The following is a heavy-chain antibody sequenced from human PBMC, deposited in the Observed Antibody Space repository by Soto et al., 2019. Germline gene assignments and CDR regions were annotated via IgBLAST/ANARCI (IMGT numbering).Heavy chain of an antibody. CDR3: ARGPVGLDY. J-gene: IGHJ4*02. V-gene: IGHV1-18*04. CDR2: ISPYNGNT. CDR1: GYTFSRYG. D-gene: IGHD1-26*01. Sequence: ASVKVSCKASGYTFSRYGITWVRQAPGQGLEWMGWISPYNGNTNYAQKVQGRVTMTTGTSTSTAYMELRSLRSDDTAVYYCARGPVGLDYWGQGTLVTVSS.